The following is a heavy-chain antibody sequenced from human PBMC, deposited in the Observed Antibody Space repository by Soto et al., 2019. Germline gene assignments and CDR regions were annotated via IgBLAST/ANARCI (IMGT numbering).Heavy chain of an antibody. D-gene: IGHD2-21*02. CDR1: GFTFSSYG. J-gene: IGHJ2*01. CDR2: ISHDGSNK. CDR3: AKGLAYCGGDCYSHFEL. V-gene: IGHV3-30*18. Sequence: QVQLVESGGGVVQPGRSLRLSCAASGFTFSSYGMHWVRQAPGKALEWVAVISHDGSNKYYADSVKGRFTISRDNSKNTLYLQMNILRAEDTAAYYCAKGLAYCGGDCYSHFELWGRGTRVTVSS.